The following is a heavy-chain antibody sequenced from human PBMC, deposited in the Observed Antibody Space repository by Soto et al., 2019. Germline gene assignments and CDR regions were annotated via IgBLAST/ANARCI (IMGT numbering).Heavy chain of an antibody. Sequence: PGGSLRLSCVASRFIFDNYAMNWVRQAPGRGLEWVSNIGGRGGNTFYADSMRGRFTISRDNSKNTLYLQMNNLRVEDTATYYCAKPSAYGDFAGSFDSWGQGTLVTVSS. V-gene: IGHV3-23*01. CDR1: RFIFDNYA. CDR3: AKPSAYGDFAGSFDS. J-gene: IGHJ4*02. CDR2: IGGRGGNT. D-gene: IGHD4-17*01.